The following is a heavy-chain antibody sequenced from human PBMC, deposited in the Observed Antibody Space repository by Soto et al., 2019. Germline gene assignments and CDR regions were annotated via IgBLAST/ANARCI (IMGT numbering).Heavy chain of an antibody. J-gene: IGHJ4*02. CDR2: ISYDGSNK. D-gene: IGHD3-3*01. V-gene: IGHV3-30*18. Sequence: QVQLVESGGGVVQPGRSLRLSCAASGFTFSSYGMHWVRQAPGKGLEWVAVISYDGSNKYYADSVKGRFTISRDNSKNTLYLQMNSLRAEDTAVYYCAKDLSPLYYDFWRGYPRSTFDYWGQGTLVTVSS. CDR1: GFTFSSYG. CDR3: AKDLSPLYYDFWRGYPRSTFDY.